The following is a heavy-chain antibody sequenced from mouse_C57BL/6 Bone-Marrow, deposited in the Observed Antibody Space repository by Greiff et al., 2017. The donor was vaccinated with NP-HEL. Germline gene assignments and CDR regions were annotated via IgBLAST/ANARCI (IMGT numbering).Heavy chain of an antibody. D-gene: IGHD4-1*01. V-gene: IGHV1-85*01. Sequence: VKLMESGPELVKPGASVKLSCKASGYTFTSYDINWVKQRPGQGLEWIGWMYPRDGSTKYNEKFKGKATLTVATSTSTSYMELHSLTAEDSAVYFCAGWAGTGYWGQGTTLTVSS. CDR1: GYTFTSYD. CDR2: MYPRDGST. J-gene: IGHJ2*01. CDR3: AGWAGTGY.